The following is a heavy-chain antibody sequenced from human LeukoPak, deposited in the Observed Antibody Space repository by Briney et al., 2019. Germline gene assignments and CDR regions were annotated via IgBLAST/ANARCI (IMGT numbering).Heavy chain of an antibody. Sequence: PSETLSRTCAVYGGSFSGYYWSWIRQPPGKGLEWIGEINHSGSTNYNPSLKSRVTISVDTSKNQFSLKLSSVTAADAAVYYCARAPGITMVRGVITRGDFDYWGQGTLVTVSS. D-gene: IGHD3-10*01. CDR1: GGSFSGYY. V-gene: IGHV4-34*01. CDR3: ARAPGITMVRGVITRGDFDY. CDR2: INHSGST. J-gene: IGHJ4*02.